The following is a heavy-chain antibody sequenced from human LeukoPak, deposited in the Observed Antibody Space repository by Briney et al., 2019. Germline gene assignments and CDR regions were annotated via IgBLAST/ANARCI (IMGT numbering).Heavy chain of an antibody. J-gene: IGHJ4*02. D-gene: IGHD3-22*01. CDR3: ARRGVYDSSGYYPIAIDY. CDR2: IYHSGST. Sequence: QPSETLSLTCAVSGGSISSSNWWSWVRQPPGKGLEWIGEIYHSGSTNYNPSLKSRVTISVDKSKNQFSLKLSSVTAADTAVYYCARRGVYDSSGYYPIAIDYWGQGTLVTVSS. CDR1: GGSISSSNW. V-gene: IGHV4-4*02.